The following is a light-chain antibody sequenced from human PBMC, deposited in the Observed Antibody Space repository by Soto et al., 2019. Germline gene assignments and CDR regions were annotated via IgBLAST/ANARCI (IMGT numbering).Light chain of an antibody. J-gene: IGLJ3*02. Sequence: QSVLTQPPSVYGAPGQRVTISCTGSSSNIGAGYDVHWYQQLPGPAPKLLIYGNSQRPSGVPDRFSGSKSGTSASLAITGLQAEDAADYYCQSYDRSLSGWVFGGGTKLTVL. CDR1: SSNIGAGYD. V-gene: IGLV1-40*01. CDR3: QSYDRSLSGWV. CDR2: GNS.